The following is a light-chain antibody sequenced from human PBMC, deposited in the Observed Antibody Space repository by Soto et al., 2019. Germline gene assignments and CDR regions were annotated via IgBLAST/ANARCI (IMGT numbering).Light chain of an antibody. Sequence: QSVLAQPASVPGSPGQSIAISSTRTRSGGGIYNRVSWYQQHPGKAPKLIIYEVSKRPSAGSDRFSGSKSGSTASLTISVFQAQDEDDDYCYSYAGDNTYYVFGTGNKVTVL. CDR3: YSYAGDNTYYV. CDR2: EVS. CDR1: RSGGGIYNR. J-gene: IGLJ1*01. V-gene: IGLV2-23*02.